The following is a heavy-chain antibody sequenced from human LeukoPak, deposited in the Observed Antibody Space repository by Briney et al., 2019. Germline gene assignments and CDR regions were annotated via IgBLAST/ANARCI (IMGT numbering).Heavy chain of an antibody. Sequence: GESLKISCQASGYIFSNYWIGWVRQMPGKGLEWMAIIYPGDSETKYSPSFQGQVTISVDKSISTTYLQWSSLKASDTAMYYCARHRGGNSPYYFDYWGQGTLVTVSS. V-gene: IGHV5-51*01. CDR2: IYPGDSET. CDR1: GYIFSNYW. D-gene: IGHD4-23*01. J-gene: IGHJ4*02. CDR3: ARHRGGNSPYYFDY.